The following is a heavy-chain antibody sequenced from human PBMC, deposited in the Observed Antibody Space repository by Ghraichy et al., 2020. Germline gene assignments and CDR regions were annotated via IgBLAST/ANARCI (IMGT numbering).Heavy chain of an antibody. D-gene: IGHD3-3*01. CDR2: ISGGSASA. Sequence: GGSLRLSCAASGFTFSSYAMSWVRQAPGKGLEWVSAISGGSASAYYADSVKGRFTISRDNSKNTLYLQMSSLRAEDTAVYYCAKDGGGFWSGYPGCYYFDYWGQGTLVTVSS. CDR1: GFTFSSYA. J-gene: IGHJ4*02. V-gene: IGHV3-23*01. CDR3: AKDGGGFWSGYPGCYYFDY.